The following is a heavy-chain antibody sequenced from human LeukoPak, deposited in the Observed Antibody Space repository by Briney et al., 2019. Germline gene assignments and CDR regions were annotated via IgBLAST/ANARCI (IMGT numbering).Heavy chain of an antibody. CDR1: GGSISSYY. CDR2: IYTSGST. Sequence: SETLSLTCTVSGGSISSYYWSWIRQPAGKGLEWIGRIYTSGSTNYNPSLKSRVTMPVDTSKNQFSLKLSSVTAADTAVYYCARDHKYCTNGVCYNYYYYYMDVWGKGTTVTVSS. D-gene: IGHD2-8*01. V-gene: IGHV4-4*07. CDR3: ARDHKYCTNGVCYNYYYYYMDV. J-gene: IGHJ6*03.